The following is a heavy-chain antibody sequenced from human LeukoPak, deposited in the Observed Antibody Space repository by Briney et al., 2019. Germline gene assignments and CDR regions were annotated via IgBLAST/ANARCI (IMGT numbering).Heavy chain of an antibody. V-gene: IGHV4-59*01. CDR3: ARGIYDYVWGSSRLHFDY. CDR1: GGSFSGYY. J-gene: IGHJ4*02. Sequence: SETLSLTCAVYGGSFSGYYWSWIRQPPGKGLEWIGHIYYSGSTEYNLSLKSRVTLSVDTSKDQFSLKLSSVTAADTAVYYCARGIYDYVWGSSRLHFDYWGQGTLVTVSS. CDR2: IYYSGST. D-gene: IGHD3-16*02.